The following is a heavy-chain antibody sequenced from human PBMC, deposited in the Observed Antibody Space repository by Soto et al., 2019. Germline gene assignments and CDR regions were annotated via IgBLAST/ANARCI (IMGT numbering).Heavy chain of an antibody. CDR3: AKDPRSAAGINPWYCDL. CDR2: ISYDGSNK. Sequence: QVQLVESGGGVVQPGRSLRLSCAASGFTFSSYGMHWVRQAPGKGLEWVAVISYDGSNKYYADSVKGRFTISRDNSKNTVYLQMNSLRAEDTAVYYCAKDPRSAAGINPWYCDLWGRGTLVTVSS. CDR1: GFTFSSYG. D-gene: IGHD6-13*01. J-gene: IGHJ2*01. V-gene: IGHV3-30*18.